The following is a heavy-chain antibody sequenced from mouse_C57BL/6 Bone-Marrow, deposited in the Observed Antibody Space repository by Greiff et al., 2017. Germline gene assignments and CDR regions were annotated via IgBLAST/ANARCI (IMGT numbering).Heavy chain of an antibody. CDR3: AFDDYSDIDY. CDR2: IDPEDGET. V-gene: IGHV14-2*01. Sequence: EVQLQQSGAELVKPGASVQLSCTASGFNIKDYNMHWVQQRTEQGLEWIGRIDPEDGETKYAPKFPGKATITADTSSNTAYLKLSRLTSEDTAIYCGAFDDYSDIDYWGQGTTLTVSS. CDR1: GFNIKDYN. D-gene: IGHD2-4*01. J-gene: IGHJ2*01.